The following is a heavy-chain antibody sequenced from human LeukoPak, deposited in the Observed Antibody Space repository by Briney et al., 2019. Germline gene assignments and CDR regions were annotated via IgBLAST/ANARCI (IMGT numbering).Heavy chain of an antibody. CDR1: GGSISSSSYY. D-gene: IGHD1/OR15-1a*01. V-gene: IGHV4-39*01. CDR2: IYYSGST. Sequence: SETLSLTCTVSGGSISSSSYYWGWIRQPPGKGLEWIGSIYYSGSTYYNPSLKSRVTISVDTSKNQFSLKLSSVTAADTAVYYCARRNRLFDYWGQGTLVTVSS. CDR3: ARRNRLFDY. J-gene: IGHJ4*02.